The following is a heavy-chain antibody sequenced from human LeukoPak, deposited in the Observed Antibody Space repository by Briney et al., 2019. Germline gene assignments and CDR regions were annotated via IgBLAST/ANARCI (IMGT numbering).Heavy chain of an antibody. Sequence: PCRSLRLSCAASGCTFDDYAMHWGRRAPGEGLEWVSGISWNSGSIGCADSVKGRFTISRDNAKNSLYLQMNSLRAEDTALYHCAKGFGRGSSGYFAQWGQGTLVTVSS. V-gene: IGHV3-9*01. CDR2: ISWNSGSI. J-gene: IGHJ4*02. CDR1: GCTFDDYA. CDR3: AKGFGRGSSGYFAQ. D-gene: IGHD3-22*01.